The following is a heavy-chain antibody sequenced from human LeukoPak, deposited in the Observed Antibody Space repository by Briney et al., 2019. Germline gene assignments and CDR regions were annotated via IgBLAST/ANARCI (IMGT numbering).Heavy chain of an antibody. V-gene: IGHV4-31*03. CDR2: IYYSGST. CDR3: ARALYGDYELYFDY. Sequence: SQTLSLTCTVSGGSISSGGYYWSWIRQHPGTGLEWIGYIYYSGSTYYNPSLKSRVTISVDTSKNQFSLKLSSVTAADTAVYYCARALYGDYELYFDYWGQGTLVTVSS. CDR1: GGSISSGGYY. J-gene: IGHJ4*02. D-gene: IGHD4-17*01.